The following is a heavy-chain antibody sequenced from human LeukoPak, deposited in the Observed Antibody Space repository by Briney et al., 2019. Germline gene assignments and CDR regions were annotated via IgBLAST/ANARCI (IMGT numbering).Heavy chain of an antibody. V-gene: IGHV4-30-2*01. CDR1: GGSISSGGYS. J-gene: IGHJ3*02. CDR2: IYHSGST. Sequence: PSQTLSLTCAVSGGSISSGGYSWSWIRQPLGKGLEWIGYIYHSGSTYYNPSLKSRVTISVDRSKNQFSLKLSSVTAADTAVYYCAREIGSGWFFDIWGQGTMVTVSS. CDR3: AREIGSGWFFDI. D-gene: IGHD6-19*01.